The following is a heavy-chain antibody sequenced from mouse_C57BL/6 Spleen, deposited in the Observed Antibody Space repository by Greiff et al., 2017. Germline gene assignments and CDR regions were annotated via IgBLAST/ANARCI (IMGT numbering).Heavy chain of an antibody. D-gene: IGHD2-5*01. J-gene: IGHJ4*01. CDR2: INPNNGGT. CDR1: GYTFTDYY. CDR3: ARDLSKDYYAMDY. Sequence: EVQLQQSGPELVKPGASVKISCKASGYTFTDYYMNWVKQSHGKSLEWIGDINPNNGGTSYNQKFKGKATLTVDKSSSTAYMELRSLTSEDSAVYYCARDLSKDYYAMDYWGQGTSVTVSS. V-gene: IGHV1-26*01.